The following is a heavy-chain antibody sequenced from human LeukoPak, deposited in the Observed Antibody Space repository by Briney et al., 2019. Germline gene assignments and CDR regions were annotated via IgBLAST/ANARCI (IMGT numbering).Heavy chain of an antibody. CDR1: GYTFTDYY. D-gene: IGHD2-2*01. J-gene: IGHJ4*02. Sequence: GASVKVSCKASGYTFTDYYMHWVRQAPGQGLEWMGWINPYSGGTDYAQKFQGRVTMARDTSISTAYMELSRLTSDDTAVYYCARGAYAYSSVGFPPHYWGQGTLVTVSS. V-gene: IGHV1-2*02. CDR2: INPYSGGT. CDR3: ARGAYAYSSVGFPPHY.